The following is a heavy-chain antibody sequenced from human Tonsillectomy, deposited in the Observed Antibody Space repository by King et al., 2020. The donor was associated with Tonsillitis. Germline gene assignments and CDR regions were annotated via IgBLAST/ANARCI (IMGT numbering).Heavy chain of an antibody. CDR1: GGSISCYY. Sequence: QLQESGPGLVKPSETLSLTCTVSGGSISCYYWSLIRQPPGRGLEWIGYIYYSGSTNYNPSLQSRVTISVDTSKNQFSLKLSSVTAADTAVYYCARRAGSGGYSSSWYYFDYWGQGTLVTVSS. CDR2: IYYSGST. V-gene: IGHV4-59*08. D-gene: IGHD6-13*01. CDR3: ARRAGSGGYSSSWYYFDY. J-gene: IGHJ4*02.